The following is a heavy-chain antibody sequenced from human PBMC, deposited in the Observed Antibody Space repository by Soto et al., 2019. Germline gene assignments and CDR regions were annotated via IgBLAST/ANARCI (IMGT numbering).Heavy chain of an antibody. CDR1: GVSVSSGEYY. Sequence: QVQLQESGPGLVKPSQTLSLSCKVYGVSVSSGEYYWSWIRQHAGGGLEWIGYIDRSGSTYYKPSRRGRLIMSVDTSTNQIYLRLLSVTAADTAMYYCARDSGGNSENYSGLDVWGHGTTVTVSS. CDR3: ARDSGGNSENYSGLDV. V-gene: IGHV4-31*03. D-gene: IGHD1-1*01. CDR2: IDRSGST. J-gene: IGHJ6*02.